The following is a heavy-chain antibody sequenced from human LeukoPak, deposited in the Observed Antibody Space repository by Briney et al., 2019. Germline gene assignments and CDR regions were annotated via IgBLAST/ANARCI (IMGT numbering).Heavy chain of an antibody. CDR2: INPKSGVT. Sequence: GASVKLTFKASGYTFTGHYMHWVRQGPGQGPEWMGWINPKSGVTNYAQTFQGRVTMTRDTSISIVYMELSRLTLDDTAVYYCARALRYDDSSGYSAYCGQGSLVTVSS. V-gene: IGHV1-2*02. CDR3: ARALRYDDSSGYSAY. CDR1: GYTFTGHY. J-gene: IGHJ4*01. D-gene: IGHD3-22*01.